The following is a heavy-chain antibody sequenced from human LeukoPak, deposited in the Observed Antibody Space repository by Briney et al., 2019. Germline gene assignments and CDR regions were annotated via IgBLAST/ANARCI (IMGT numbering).Heavy chain of an antibody. CDR3: TSLNLVGATRSYFDY. CDR2: ISGSGGST. D-gene: IGHD1-26*01. V-gene: IGHV3-23*01. CDR1: GFTFSSYA. J-gene: IGHJ4*02. Sequence: GGSLRLSCAASGFTFSSYAMSWVRQAPGKGLEWVSAISGSGGSTYYADSVKGRFTISRDNSKNTLYLQMNSLKTEDTAVYYCTSLNLVGATRSYFDYWGQGTLVTVSS.